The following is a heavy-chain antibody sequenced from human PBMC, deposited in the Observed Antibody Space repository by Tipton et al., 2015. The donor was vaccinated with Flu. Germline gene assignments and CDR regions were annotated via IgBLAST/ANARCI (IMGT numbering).Heavy chain of an antibody. D-gene: IGHD3-10*01. CDR2: SNHSGST. CDR1: GGSFRGYY. Sequence: TLSLTCAVYGGSFRGYYWSWIRQPPGKVLEWIGESNHSGSTNYNPSLKSRVTISVDTSKNQFSLKLSSVTAADTAVYYSARGRITMVRGVIVKGDFDYWGQGTLVTVSS. J-gene: IGHJ4*02. V-gene: IGHV4-34*01. CDR3: ARGRITMVRGVIVKGDFDY.